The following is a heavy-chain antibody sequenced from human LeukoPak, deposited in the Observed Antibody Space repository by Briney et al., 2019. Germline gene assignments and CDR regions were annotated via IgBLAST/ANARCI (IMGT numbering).Heavy chain of an antibody. CDR2: ISSSSSYI. V-gene: IGHV3-21*01. CDR1: GFPFSSYS. CDR3: ARSPPLPH. Sequence: GGSLRLSFAASGFPFSSYSMNWVRQAPGKGLEWVSSISSSSSYIYYADSVKGRFTISRDNAKSSLYLQMNSLRADDTAVYYCARSPPLPHWGQGTLVTVSS. J-gene: IGHJ4*02.